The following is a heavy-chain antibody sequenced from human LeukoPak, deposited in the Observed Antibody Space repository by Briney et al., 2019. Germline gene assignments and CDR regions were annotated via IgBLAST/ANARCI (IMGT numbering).Heavy chain of an antibody. Sequence: GGSLRLSCAASGFTFSSYSMNWVRQAPGKGREWVAYISSSSSTIYYADSVKGRFTISRDNAKNSLYLQMNSLRAQDTAVYYCASLKGYCSSTSCYTYNWFDPWGQGTLVTVSS. D-gene: IGHD2-2*02. CDR2: ISSSSSTI. CDR1: GFTFSSYS. J-gene: IGHJ5*02. V-gene: IGHV3-48*01. CDR3: ASLKGYCSSTSCYTYNWFDP.